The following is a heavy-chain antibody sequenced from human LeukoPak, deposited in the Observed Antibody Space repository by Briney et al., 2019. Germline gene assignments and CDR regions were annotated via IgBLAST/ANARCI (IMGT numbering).Heavy chain of an antibody. V-gene: IGHV3-21*01. D-gene: IGHD4-23*01. J-gene: IGHJ3*02. Sequence: PGGSLRLSCAASGFTFSSYSMNWVRQAPGKGLEWVSSISSSSSYIYYADSVKGRFTISRDNAKNSLYLQMNSLRAEDTAVYYCARGKTMAVISDAFDIWGQGTMVTVSS. CDR2: ISSSSSYI. CDR1: GFTFSSYS. CDR3: ARGKTMAVISDAFDI.